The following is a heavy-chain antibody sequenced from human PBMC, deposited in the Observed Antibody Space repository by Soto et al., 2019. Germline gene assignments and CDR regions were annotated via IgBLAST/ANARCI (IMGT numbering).Heavy chain of an antibody. J-gene: IGHJ6*02. Sequence: GGSLRHSWRGSGLTFSSCGMHWVRKAPGEGLEGVGVILYDGSNKYYADSVKGRFTISRDNSKNTLYLQMNSLRAEDTAVYYCAKDPKRITMVRGVIGPFYYYYGMDVWGQGTTVTGSS. D-gene: IGHD3-10*01. CDR3: AKDPKRITMVRGVIGPFYYYYGMDV. V-gene: IGHV3-30*18. CDR1: GLTFSSCG. CDR2: ILYDGSNK.